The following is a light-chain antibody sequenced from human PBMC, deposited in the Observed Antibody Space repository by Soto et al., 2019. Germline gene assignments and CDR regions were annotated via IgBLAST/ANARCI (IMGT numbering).Light chain of an antibody. CDR1: HSISTN. Sequence: EIILTQSPATLSVSPGEGATLSCRTSHSISTNLAWYQHKRGQSPRLLVYGASTRATDVPARLSGSGSGAEFTLSISSLQSEDFAVYCCQQYKFWTTFGGGITVDIK. CDR3: QQYKFWTT. J-gene: IGKJ4*02. CDR2: GAS. V-gene: IGKV3-15*01.